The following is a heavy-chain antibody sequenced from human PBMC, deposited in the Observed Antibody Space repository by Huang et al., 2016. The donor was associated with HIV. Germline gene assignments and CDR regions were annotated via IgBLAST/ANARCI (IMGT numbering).Heavy chain of an antibody. J-gene: IGHJ4*02. CDR1: GFTFSAFS. D-gene: IGHD3-9*01. CDR3: ARGKYDVLTGWDDTYYFDH. Sequence: EVQLVESGGRLVRPGGSLRLACAASGFTFSAFSMNWIRQAPGKGLEWISYIRIDNGRTNDADSGKGRFTISRDTAKNALYLQMNSLRADDTALYFCARGKYDVLTGWDDTYYFDHWGQGTLVTVSS. CDR2: IRIDNGRT. V-gene: IGHV3-48*01.